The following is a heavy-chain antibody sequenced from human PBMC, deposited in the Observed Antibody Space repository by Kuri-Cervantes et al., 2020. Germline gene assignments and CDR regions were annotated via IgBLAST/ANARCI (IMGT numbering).Heavy chain of an antibody. CDR1: GYTFTSYD. Sequence: ASVKVSCKASGYTFTSYDINWVRQATGQGLEWMGWMNPNSGNTGYAQKFQGWVTMTRDTSISTAYMELSRLRSDDTAVYYCARGGSSGCLDYWGQGTLVTVSS. CDR2: MNPNSGNT. D-gene: IGHD6-19*01. V-gene: IGHV1-8*01. CDR3: ARGGSSGCLDY. J-gene: IGHJ4*02.